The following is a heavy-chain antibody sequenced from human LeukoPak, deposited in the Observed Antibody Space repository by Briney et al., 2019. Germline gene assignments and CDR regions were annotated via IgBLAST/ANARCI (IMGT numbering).Heavy chain of an antibody. J-gene: IGHJ6*03. CDR3: TSGTLSYYYMDV. D-gene: IGHD1-14*01. CDR1: GDSISSGSYY. CDR2: IYYSGST. Sequence: SETLSLTCTVSGDSISSGSYYWSWIRQPPGKGLEWIGYIYYSGSTNYNPSLKSRVTISVDTSKNQFSLKLSSVTAADTAVYYCTSGTLSYYYMDVWGKGTTVTISS. V-gene: IGHV4-61*01.